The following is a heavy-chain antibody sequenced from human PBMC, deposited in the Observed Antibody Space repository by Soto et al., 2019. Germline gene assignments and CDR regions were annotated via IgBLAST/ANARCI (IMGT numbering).Heavy chain of an antibody. Sequence: GGSLRLSCAASGFTFSSYEMNWVRQAPGKGLEWVSYISSSGDTKYFADSVKGRFTISRDNAKNSLYLQMSSLRAEDTAVYYCARYSGYMDNWGQGTPVTVPS. J-gene: IGHJ4*02. CDR2: ISSSGDTK. CDR1: GFTFSSYE. CDR3: ARYSGYMDN. D-gene: IGHD5-12*01. V-gene: IGHV3-48*03.